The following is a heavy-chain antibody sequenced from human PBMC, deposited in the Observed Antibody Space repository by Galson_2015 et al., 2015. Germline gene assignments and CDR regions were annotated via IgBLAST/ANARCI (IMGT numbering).Heavy chain of an antibody. CDR1: GYTFTSYD. Sequence: SVKVSCKASGYTFTSYDINWVRQATGQGLEWMGWMNPNSGNTGYAQKFQGRVTMTRNTSIRTAYMELSSLRSEDTAVYYCARGLDFWSGYGYYYYMDVWGKGTPVTVSS. J-gene: IGHJ6*03. CDR2: MNPNSGNT. V-gene: IGHV1-8*01. D-gene: IGHD3-3*01. CDR3: ARGLDFWSGYGYYYYMDV.